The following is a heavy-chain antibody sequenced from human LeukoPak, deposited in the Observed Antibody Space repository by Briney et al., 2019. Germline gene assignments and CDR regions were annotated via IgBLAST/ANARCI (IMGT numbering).Heavy chain of an antibody. CDR1: GGSISSSSYY. CDR3: ATQQCSGGSCYSRAIWFDP. Sequence: SETLSLTCTVSGGSISSSSYYWGWIRQPPGKGLEWIASMYLSGNTYYNPSLKSRVTVSVDTSKNQFSLKLNSVTAADTAVYYCATQQCSGGSCYSRAIWFDPWGQGTLVTVSS. V-gene: IGHV4-39*01. CDR2: MYLSGNT. J-gene: IGHJ5*02. D-gene: IGHD2-15*01.